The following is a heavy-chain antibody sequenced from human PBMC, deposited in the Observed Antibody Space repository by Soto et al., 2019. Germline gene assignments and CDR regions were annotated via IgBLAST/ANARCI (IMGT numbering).Heavy chain of an antibody. Sequence: SVKVSCKASGGTFSSYAISRVRQAPGQGLEWMGGIIPIFGTANYAQKFQGRVTITADESTSTAYMELSSLRSEDTAVYYCARDGRCSXTSCYKGQTYYYYGMDVWGQGTTVTVSS. CDR1: GGTFSSYA. CDR2: IIPIFGTA. V-gene: IGHV1-69*13. J-gene: IGHJ6*02. D-gene: IGHD2-2*02. CDR3: ARDGRCSXTSCYKGQTYYYYGMDV.